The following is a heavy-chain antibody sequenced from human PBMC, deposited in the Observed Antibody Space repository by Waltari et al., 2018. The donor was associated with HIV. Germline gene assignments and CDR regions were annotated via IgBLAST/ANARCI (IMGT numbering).Heavy chain of an antibody. CDR2: IIPLFGEA. V-gene: IGHV1-69*01. D-gene: IGHD3-22*01. CDR1: GGTVSSPD. Sequence: QVQLVQSGAEVKQPGSPVKVSCQASGGTVSSPDISWVRQAPGQGREWMGAIIPLFGEANYAQKFQGRLTITADESTSTAYMELSSLRSEDTAVYYCARVPDRSGYQRYAMDVWGQGTTVTVS. CDR3: ARVPDRSGYQRYAMDV. J-gene: IGHJ6*02.